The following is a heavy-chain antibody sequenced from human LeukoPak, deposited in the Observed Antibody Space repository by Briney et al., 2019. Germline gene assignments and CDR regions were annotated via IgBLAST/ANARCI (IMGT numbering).Heavy chain of an antibody. D-gene: IGHD1-1*01. CDR1: GYSFTGHY. Sequence: GASVKVSCKTSGYSFTGHYMHWVRQAPGQGLEWMGLINPNSGETNYAKKFQGRVTMTRDTSISTAYMELSRLRSDDTAVYYCARGENKYGIRWGQGTLVTVSS. CDR3: ARGENKYGIR. V-gene: IGHV1-2*02. J-gene: IGHJ4*02. CDR2: INPNSGET.